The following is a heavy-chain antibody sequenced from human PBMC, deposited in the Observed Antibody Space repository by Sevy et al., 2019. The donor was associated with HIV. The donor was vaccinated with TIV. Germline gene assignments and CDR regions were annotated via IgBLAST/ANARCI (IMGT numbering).Heavy chain of an antibody. Sequence: SETLSLTCTVSGGSVSSGSYYWSWIRQPPGKGLEWLGYIYYSGSTNYNPSLKSRVTISVDTSKNQFSLKLSSVTAADTAVYYCARDRNSRGDAFDIWGQGTMVTVSS. CDR3: ARDRNSRGDAFDI. CDR2: IYYSGST. CDR1: GGSVSSGSYY. D-gene: IGHD1-7*01. J-gene: IGHJ3*02. V-gene: IGHV4-61*01.